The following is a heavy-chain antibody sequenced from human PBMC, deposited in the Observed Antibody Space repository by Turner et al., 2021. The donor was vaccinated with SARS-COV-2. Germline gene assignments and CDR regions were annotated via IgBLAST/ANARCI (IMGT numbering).Heavy chain of an antibody. J-gene: IGHJ1*01. CDR3: ARDGGDPPRYFQH. D-gene: IGHD2-21*02. CDR1: GGSISSSSYY. Sequence: QLQLQESGPGLVKPSETLSLTCTVSGGSISSSSYYWGWIRQPPGKGLEWIGCIYYSGSTYYNPSLKSRVTISVDTSKNQFSLKLGSVTAADTAVYYCARDGGDPPRYFQHWGQGTLVTVSS. V-gene: IGHV4-39*02. CDR2: IYYSGST.